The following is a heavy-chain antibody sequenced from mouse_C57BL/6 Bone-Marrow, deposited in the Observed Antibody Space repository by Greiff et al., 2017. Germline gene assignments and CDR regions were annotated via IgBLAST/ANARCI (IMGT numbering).Heavy chain of an antibody. D-gene: IGHD1-1*02. J-gene: IGHJ3*01. CDR1: GYTFTSYG. Sequence: VQLQQPGAGLVKPGASVKLSCKASGYTFTSYGMRWVKQRPGQGLEWIGMIHPNSGSTNYNEKFKSKATLTVDKSSSTTYMQLSSLTSEDSAVYYCARVGFASFAYWGQGTLVPVSA. V-gene: IGHV1-64*01. CDR2: IHPNSGST. CDR3: ARVGFASFAY.